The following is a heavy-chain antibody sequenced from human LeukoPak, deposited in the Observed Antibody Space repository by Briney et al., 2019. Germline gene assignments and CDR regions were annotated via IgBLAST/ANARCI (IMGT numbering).Heavy chain of an antibody. D-gene: IGHD6-13*01. CDR3: AKGTAAAGTRTDY. V-gene: IGHV3-23*01. CDR2: ISGSGSST. Sequence: GGSLRLSCAASGFTFSSYAMSWVRQAPGEGLQWVSAISGSGSSTYYADSVKGRFTISRDNSKNTVYLQMNSLRAEDTAAYYCAKGTAAAGTRTDYWGQGTLVTVSS. CDR1: GFTFSSYA. J-gene: IGHJ4*02.